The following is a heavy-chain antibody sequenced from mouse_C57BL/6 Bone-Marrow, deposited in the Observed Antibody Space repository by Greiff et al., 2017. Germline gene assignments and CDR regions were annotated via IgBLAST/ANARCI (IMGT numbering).Heavy chain of an antibody. CDR3: AGSSTFFYYFDY. J-gene: IGHJ2*01. CDR1: GYTFTTYP. V-gene: IGHV1-47*01. CDR2: FYPYNDDT. D-gene: IGHD5-1*01. Sequence: VQLQQSGAELVKPGASVKMSCKASGYTFTTYPIEWMKQNHGKSLEWIGNFYPYNDDTKYNEKFKGKATLTVEKSSNTVYLELSRLTSDDSAVAYCAGSSTFFYYFDYWGQGTTLTVSS.